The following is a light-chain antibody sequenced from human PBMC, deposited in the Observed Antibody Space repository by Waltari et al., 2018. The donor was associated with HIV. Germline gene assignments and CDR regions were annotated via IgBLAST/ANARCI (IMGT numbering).Light chain of an antibody. CDR2: DNN. CDR3: GTWDSSVSAGV. CDR1: TSNIGKHY. Sequence: QSVLTQPPSVSAAPGQRVTISCSGSTSNIGKHYVSWYQQIPETAPKLIIYDNNTRPSGIPDRFAGSKSGTSATLAITGLQTGDEADYYCGTWDSSVSAGVFGGGTKLTVL. V-gene: IGLV1-51*01. J-gene: IGLJ3*02.